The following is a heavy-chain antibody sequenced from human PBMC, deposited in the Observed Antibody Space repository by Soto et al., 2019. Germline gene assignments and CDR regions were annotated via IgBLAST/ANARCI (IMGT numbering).Heavy chain of an antibody. D-gene: IGHD4-17*01. Sequence: ASVKVSCKASGYTFTSYDINWVRQATGQGLEWMGWMNPNSGNTGYAQKFQGRVTMTRNTSISTAYMELSSLRSEDTAVYYCARVPDDYSRGGGNWFDPWGQGTLVTVSS. CDR1: GYTFTSYD. CDR3: ARVPDDYSRGGGNWFDP. CDR2: MNPNSGNT. J-gene: IGHJ5*02. V-gene: IGHV1-8*01.